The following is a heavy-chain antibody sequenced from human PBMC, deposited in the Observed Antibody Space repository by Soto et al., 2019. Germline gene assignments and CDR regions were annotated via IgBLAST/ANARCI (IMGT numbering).Heavy chain of an antibody. D-gene: IGHD6-13*01. V-gene: IGHV3-30*18. Sequence: GGSLRLSCAASGFTFSSYGMHWVRQAPGKGLEWVAVISYDGSNKYYADSVKGRFTISRDNSKNTLYLQMNSLRAEDTAVYYCAKEETAAPYYFDYWGQGTLVTVSS. CDR1: GFTFSSYG. J-gene: IGHJ4*02. CDR3: AKEETAAPYYFDY. CDR2: ISYDGSNK.